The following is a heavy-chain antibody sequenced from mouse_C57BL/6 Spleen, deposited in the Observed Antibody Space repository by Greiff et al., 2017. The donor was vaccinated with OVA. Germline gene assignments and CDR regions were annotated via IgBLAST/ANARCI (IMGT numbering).Heavy chain of an antibody. CDR3: AREDYGSSYSFAY. D-gene: IGHD1-1*01. J-gene: IGHJ3*01. CDR1: GYSIPSGYY. V-gene: IGHV3-6*01. Sequence: EVQLQESGPGLVKPSQSLSLTCSVTGYSIPSGYYWNWIRQFPGNKLEWMGYISYDGSNNYNPSLKNRITITRDTSKNQFFLKLNSVTTEDTATYYCAREDYGSSYSFAYWGQGTLVTVSA. CDR2: ISYDGSN.